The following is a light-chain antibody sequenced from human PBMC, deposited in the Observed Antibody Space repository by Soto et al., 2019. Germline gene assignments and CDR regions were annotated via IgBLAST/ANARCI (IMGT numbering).Light chain of an antibody. Sequence: QSVLTQPPSVTGAPGQRVTISCTGSHSDIGAGYGVHWYQQFPHSAPKLLIYDTTNRPSGVPDRFSGSRSGTSASLAITGLQAEDEADYYCTSYASSAARVFGTGTKVTVL. J-gene: IGLJ1*01. CDR1: HSDIGAGYG. CDR3: TSYASSAARV. CDR2: DTT. V-gene: IGLV1-40*01.